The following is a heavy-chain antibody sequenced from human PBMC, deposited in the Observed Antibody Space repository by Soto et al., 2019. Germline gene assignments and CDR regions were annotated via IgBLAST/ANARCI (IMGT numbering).Heavy chain of an antibody. J-gene: IGHJ4*02. Sequence: GASVKVSCKVSGYTLTELSMHWVRPAPGKGLEWMGGFDPEDGETIYAQKFQGRVTMTEDTSTDTAYMELSSLRSEDTAVYYCATLVRYCSGGSCYCYFDYWGQGTLVNVS. CDR2: FDPEDGET. CDR3: ATLVRYCSGGSCYCYFDY. D-gene: IGHD2-15*01. V-gene: IGHV1-24*01. CDR1: GYTLTELS.